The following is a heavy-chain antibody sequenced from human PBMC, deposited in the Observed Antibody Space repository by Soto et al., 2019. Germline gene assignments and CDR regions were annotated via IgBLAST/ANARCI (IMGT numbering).Heavy chain of an antibody. CDR3: ARRYCISTSCSHRGFDP. CDR2: IIPIFGTA. Sequence: SVKVSCKASGGTFSSYAISWVRQAPGQGLEWMGGIIPIFGTANYAQKFQGRVTITADESTSTAYMELSSLRSEDTAVYYCARRYCISTSCSHRGFDPWGQGTLVTVSS. CDR1: GGTFSSYA. J-gene: IGHJ5*02. V-gene: IGHV1-69*13. D-gene: IGHD2-2*01.